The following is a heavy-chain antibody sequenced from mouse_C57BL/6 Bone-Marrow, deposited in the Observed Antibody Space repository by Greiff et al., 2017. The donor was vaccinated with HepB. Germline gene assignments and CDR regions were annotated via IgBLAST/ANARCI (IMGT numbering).Heavy chain of an antibody. CDR3: ARYYYGSSYHYYAMDY. J-gene: IGHJ4*01. CDR2: INPNNGGT. V-gene: IGHV1-18*01. Sequence: EVMLVESGPELVKPGASVKIPCKASGYTFTDYNMDWVKQSHGKSLEWIGDINPNNGGTIYNQKFKGKATLTVDKSSSTAYMELRSLTSEDTAVYYCARYYYGSSYHYYAMDYWGQGTSVTVSS. D-gene: IGHD1-1*01. CDR1: GYTFTDYN.